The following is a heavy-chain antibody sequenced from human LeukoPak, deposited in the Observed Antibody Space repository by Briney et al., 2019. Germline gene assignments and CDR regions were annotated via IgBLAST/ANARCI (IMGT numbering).Heavy chain of an antibody. D-gene: IGHD3-10*01. J-gene: IGHJ4*02. CDR2: IRSSSSTT. Sequence: GGSLRLSCAASGFIFSSYSMNWVRQAPGKGLEWISYIRSSSSTTYYADSVRGRFTISRDNAKNSLYLKMNSLRDEDTAVYYCAREGGSCSYFEDWGQGTLVTVSS. CDR1: GFIFSSYS. CDR3: AREGGSCSYFED. V-gene: IGHV3-48*02.